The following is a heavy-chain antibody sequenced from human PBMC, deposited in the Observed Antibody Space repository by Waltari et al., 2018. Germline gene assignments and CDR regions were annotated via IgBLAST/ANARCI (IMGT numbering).Heavy chain of an antibody. J-gene: IGHJ4*02. CDR2: IIPIFGTA. CDR3: AREKGSYYYGSGSYSPFDY. V-gene: IGHV1-69*06. D-gene: IGHD3-10*01. CDR1: GGTFSSYA. Sequence: VSCKASGGTFSSYAISWVRQAPGQGLEWMGRIIPIFGTANYAQKFQGRVTITADKSTSTAYMELSSLRSEDTAVYYCAREKGSYYYGSGSYSPFDYWGQGTL.